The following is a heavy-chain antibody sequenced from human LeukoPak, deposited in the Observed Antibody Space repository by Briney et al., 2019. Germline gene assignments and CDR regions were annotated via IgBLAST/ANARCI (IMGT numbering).Heavy chain of an antibody. CDR2: ISAYNGNT. J-gene: IGHJ4*02. CDR3: AREDIVGATAPFDY. CDR1: GYTFTSYG. V-gene: IGHV1-18*01. Sequence: ASVTVSCKASGYTFTSYGISWVRQAPGQGVEGMGWISAYNGNTNYAQKLQGRVTITTDTSTNTAYMELRSLRSDDTAVYYCAREDIVGATAPFDYWGQGTLVTVSS. D-gene: IGHD1-26*01.